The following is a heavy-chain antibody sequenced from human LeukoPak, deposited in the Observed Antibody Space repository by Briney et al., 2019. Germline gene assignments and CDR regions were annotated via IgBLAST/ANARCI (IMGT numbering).Heavy chain of an antibody. J-gene: IGHJ4*02. D-gene: IGHD4/OR15-4a*01. V-gene: IGHV3-23*01. CDR1: GFTFNSHA. Sequence: GGSLRLSCAVSGFTFNSHAMCWVRQAPGKGLEWVSSIAISGGSTYYADSVKGRFTISRDNSKNTLYLQMNSLRGEDTALYFCANEVRPNDYWGQGTLVTVSS. CDR2: IAISGGST. CDR3: ANEVRPNDY.